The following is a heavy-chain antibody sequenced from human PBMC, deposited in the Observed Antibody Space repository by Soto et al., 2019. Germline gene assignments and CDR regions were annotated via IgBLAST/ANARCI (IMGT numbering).Heavy chain of an antibody. D-gene: IGHD2-15*01. CDR2: IVVGSGNT. V-gene: IGHV1-58*01. J-gene: IGHJ6*02. CDR1: GFTFTSSA. Sequence: SVKVSCKASGFTFTSSAVQWVRQARGQRLEWIGWIVVGSGNTNYAQKFQERVTITRDMSTSTAYMELSSLRSEDTAVYYCAADRGWYRAAGNYYYYYGMDVWGQGTTVTVSS. CDR3: AADRGWYRAAGNYYYYYGMDV.